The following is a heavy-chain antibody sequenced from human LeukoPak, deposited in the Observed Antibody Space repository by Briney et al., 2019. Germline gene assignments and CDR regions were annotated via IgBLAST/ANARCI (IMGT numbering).Heavy chain of an antibody. D-gene: IGHD4-17*01. J-gene: IGHJ4*02. V-gene: IGHV3-30*18. CDR2: ISYDGSNK. Sequence: GGSLRLSCAASGFTFSSYGMHWVRQAPGKGLEWVAVISYDGSNKYYADSVKGRFTISRDNSKNTLYLQMNSLRAEDTAVYYCAKVYGDYGGYFDYWGQGTLVTVSS. CDR3: AKVYGDYGGYFDY. CDR1: GFTFSSYG.